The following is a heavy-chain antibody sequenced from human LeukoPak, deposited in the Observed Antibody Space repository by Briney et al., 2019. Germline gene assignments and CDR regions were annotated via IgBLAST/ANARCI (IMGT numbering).Heavy chain of an antibody. V-gene: IGHV3-7*01. J-gene: IGHJ4*02. D-gene: IGHD3-16*01. Sequence: GGSLRLSCAASGFIFSYYWMSWVRQAPGEGLEWVANIKEDGSDRYYVDSVKGRFTISRHNAENSLYLQMNSLRAEDTAVYYCARYDGGVAIDYWGQGTLVTVSS. CDR1: GFIFSYYW. CDR3: ARYDGGVAIDY. CDR2: IKEDGSDR.